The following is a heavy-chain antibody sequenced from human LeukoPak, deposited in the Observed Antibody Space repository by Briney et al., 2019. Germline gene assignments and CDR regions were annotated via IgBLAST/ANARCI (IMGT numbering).Heavy chain of an antibody. V-gene: IGHV3-73*01. CDR1: GFTFSGSA. J-gene: IGHJ4*02. CDR3: ARLGEVAKKFDY. CDR2: IRSKANSYAS. Sequence: GGSLRLSCAASGFTFSGSAMHWVRQASGKGLEWVGRIRSKANSYASAYAASVRGRFTISREDSKNTADLEMNSLKNDDTALYLCARLGEVAKKFDYWGQGALVTVSS. D-gene: IGHD3-3*01.